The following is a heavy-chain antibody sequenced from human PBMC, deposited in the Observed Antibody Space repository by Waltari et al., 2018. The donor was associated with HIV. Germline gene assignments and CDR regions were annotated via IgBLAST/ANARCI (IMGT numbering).Heavy chain of an antibody. D-gene: IGHD3-3*01. CDR1: GGPISSSEYY. CDR2: MYYGGRT. J-gene: IGHJ4*02. V-gene: IGHV4-39*01. Sequence: QLQLQESGPGLVKPSETLSLTCTVSGGPISSSEYYWGWIRQPPGNGLEWIGNMYYGGRTHYNPSLKSRVTISVDTSKNQFSLKLDSVTAADTAVYFWARQVRGHGFLANLYYFDFWGQGALVTVSS. CDR3: ARQVRGHGFLANLYYFDF.